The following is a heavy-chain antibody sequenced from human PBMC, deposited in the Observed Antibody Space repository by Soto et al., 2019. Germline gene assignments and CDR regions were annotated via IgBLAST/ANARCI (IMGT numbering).Heavy chain of an antibody. V-gene: IGHV4-30-2*01. CDR3: AGGIAARPLGY. D-gene: IGHD6-6*01. J-gene: IGHJ4*02. Sequence: QLQLQESGSGLVKPSQTLSLTCAVSGGSISSGGYSWSWIRQPPGKGLEWIGYIYHSGSTYYNPSVKSRVAISVDRSKNEFSLKLSSVTAADTGVYYCAGGIAARPLGYWGQGTLVTVSS. CDR1: GGSISSGGYS. CDR2: IYHSGST.